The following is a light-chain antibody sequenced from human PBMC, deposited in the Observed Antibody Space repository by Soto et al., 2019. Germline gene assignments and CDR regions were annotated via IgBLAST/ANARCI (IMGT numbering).Light chain of an antibody. V-gene: IGLV2-23*02. Sequence: QSALTQPASVSGSPGQSITISCTGTSSDVGSYNLVSWYQQHPGKVPKLMIYEVSKRPSGVSNRFSGFKSGNTASLTISGLQAEDEADYYCCSYAGSIYVFGTGTKLTVL. J-gene: IGLJ1*01. CDR2: EVS. CDR3: CSYAGSIYV. CDR1: SSDVGSYNL.